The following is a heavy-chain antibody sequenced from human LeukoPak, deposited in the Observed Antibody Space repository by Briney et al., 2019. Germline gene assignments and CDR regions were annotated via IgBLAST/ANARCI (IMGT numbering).Heavy chain of an antibody. CDR3: ARLGYYDILTGYQHDAFDI. Sequence: SETLSLTCTVSGGSLSGRYWSWIRQPPGRGLEWIGDVSYSGTTHDNPSLKSRVIMSVDTSKNHFSLQLSSVTAADTAVYFCARLGYYDILTGYQHDAFDIWGLGTAFTVSS. V-gene: IGHV4-59*08. CDR2: VSYSGTT. D-gene: IGHD3-9*01. J-gene: IGHJ3*02. CDR1: GGSLSGRY.